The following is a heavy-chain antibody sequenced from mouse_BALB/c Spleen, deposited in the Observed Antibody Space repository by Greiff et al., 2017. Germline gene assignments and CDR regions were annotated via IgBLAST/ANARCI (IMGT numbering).Heavy chain of an antibody. D-gene: IGHD2-2*01. Sequence: EVKLMESGGGLVKPGGSLKLSCAASGFTFSSYAMSWVRQTPEKRLEWVASISSGGSTYYPDSVKGRFTISRDNARNILYLQMSSLRSEDTAMYYCARGGYDENYAMDYWGQGTSVTVSS. V-gene: IGHV5-6-5*01. CDR2: ISSGGST. CDR3: ARGGYDENYAMDY. J-gene: IGHJ4*01. CDR1: GFTFSSYA.